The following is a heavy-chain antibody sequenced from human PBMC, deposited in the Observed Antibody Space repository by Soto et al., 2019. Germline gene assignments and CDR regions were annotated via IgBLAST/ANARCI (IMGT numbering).Heavy chain of an antibody. D-gene: IGHD3-16*01. V-gene: IGHV4-4*02. CDR1: GGSISSSDW. J-gene: IGHJ4*02. CDR2: IYHSGGA. CDR3: ATGNFDPMLEI. Sequence: PSETRSLTCGVSGGSISSSDWLTGFLQPPRKGLEWIGKIYHSGGADYSPSLKSRLTISADYSKNHFSLKLTAVTAGDTAPYYCATGNFDPMLEIWGPGVQVTVSS.